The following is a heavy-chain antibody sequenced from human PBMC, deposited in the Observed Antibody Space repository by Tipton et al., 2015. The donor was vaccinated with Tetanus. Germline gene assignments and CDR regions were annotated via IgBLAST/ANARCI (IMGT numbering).Heavy chain of an antibody. CDR3: ARSAGRWLDSWFDP. V-gene: IGHV3-7*01. D-gene: IGHD6-19*01. J-gene: IGHJ5*02. CDR1: GFIFNNYW. Sequence: SLRLSCSASGFIFNNYWMSWVRQAPGKGLEWVANINRDGSDKYYADSVKGRFTISRDEAKNSLYLQVNSLRAEDTAVYYCARSAGRWLDSWFDPWGQGTLVIVSS. CDR2: INRDGSDK.